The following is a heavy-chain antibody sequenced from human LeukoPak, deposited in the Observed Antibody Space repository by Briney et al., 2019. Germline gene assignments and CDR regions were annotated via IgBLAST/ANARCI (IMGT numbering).Heavy chain of an antibody. V-gene: IGHV3-23*01. Sequence: PGGSLRLSCAASGFSFSIYAMSWVRHVPGKGLEWVSAISGSGGSTYYADSVKGRFTISRDNAKNSLYLQMNSLRAEDTAVYYCARAGGSYAWGQGTLVTVSS. CDR2: ISGSGGST. D-gene: IGHD1-26*01. CDR3: ARAGGSYA. CDR1: GFSFSIYA. J-gene: IGHJ4*02.